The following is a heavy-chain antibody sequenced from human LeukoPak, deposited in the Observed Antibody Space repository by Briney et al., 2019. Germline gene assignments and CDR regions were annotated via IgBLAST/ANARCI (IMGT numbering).Heavy chain of an antibody. CDR1: GFTLGNYW. V-gene: IGHV3-74*03. D-gene: IGHD4-17*01. Sequence: GGSLRLSCAASGFTLGNYWMHWVRQAPGKGLVWVSRGDGDGSHSTYADSVKGRFTISRDNRKNTLYLRMNSLTGEDTAVYYCAYSDHFDNWGQGTLVTVSS. J-gene: IGHJ4*02. CDR3: AYSDHFDN. CDR2: GDGDGSHS.